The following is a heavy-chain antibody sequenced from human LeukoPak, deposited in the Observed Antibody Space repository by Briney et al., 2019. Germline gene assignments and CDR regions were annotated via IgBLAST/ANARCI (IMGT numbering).Heavy chain of an antibody. J-gene: IGHJ6*02. Sequence: GGSLRLSCAASGFTFSSYAMHWVRQAPGQGLEWVAVISYDGSNKCYADSVKGRFTISRDNSKNTLYMQMNSLRAEDTAVYYCARDKYYYGSGSSRTLYYYYGMDVWGQGTTVTVSS. D-gene: IGHD3-10*01. CDR1: GFTFSSYA. CDR3: ARDKYYYGSGSSRTLYYYYGMDV. CDR2: ISYDGSNK. V-gene: IGHV3-30-3*01.